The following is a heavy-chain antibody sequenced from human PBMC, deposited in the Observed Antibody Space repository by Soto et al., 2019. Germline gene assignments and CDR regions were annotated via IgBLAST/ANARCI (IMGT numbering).Heavy chain of an antibody. J-gene: IGHJ5*02. CDR1: GAALNSGNYY. D-gene: IGHD2-21*01. Sequence: SETMSLASSVSGAALNSGNYYWSWIRQIPGKGLEWIGHIYVTGAVDYNPSLRDRITISQDTSERQFSLNLRLVTAADTAVYYCARLRIATNNYKWFDPWGQGTLVTVSS. CDR2: IYVTGAV. CDR3: ARLRIATNNYKWFDP. V-gene: IGHV4-31*03.